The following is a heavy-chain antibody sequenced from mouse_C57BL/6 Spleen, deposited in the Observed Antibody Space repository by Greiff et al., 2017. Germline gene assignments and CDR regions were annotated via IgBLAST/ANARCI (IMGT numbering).Heavy chain of an antibody. J-gene: IGHJ2*01. CDR2: INPYNGGT. V-gene: IGHV1-19*01. Sequence: EVKLQESGPVLVKPGASVKMSCKASGYTFTDYYMNWVKQSHGKSLEWIGVINPYNGGTSYNQKFKGKATLTVDKSSSTAYMELNSLTSEDSAVYYCARYDGYYFDYWGQGTTLTVSS. CDR1: GYTFTDYY. D-gene: IGHD2-2*01. CDR3: ARYDGYYFDY.